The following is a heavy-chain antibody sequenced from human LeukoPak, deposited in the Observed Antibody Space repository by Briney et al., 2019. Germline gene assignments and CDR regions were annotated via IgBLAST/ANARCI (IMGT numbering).Heavy chain of an antibody. V-gene: IGHV4-4*07. CDR3: ARDGIDYCSGGSCYSYFDY. D-gene: IGHD2-15*01. CDR1: GGSISSYY. J-gene: IGHJ4*02. CDR2: IYTSGST. Sequence: SETLSLTCTVSGGSISSYYWSWIRQPAGKGLEWIGRIYTSGSTNYNPSLKSRVTMSVDTSKNQFSLKLSSVTPADTAVYYCARDGIDYCSGGSCYSYFDYWGQGTLVTVSS.